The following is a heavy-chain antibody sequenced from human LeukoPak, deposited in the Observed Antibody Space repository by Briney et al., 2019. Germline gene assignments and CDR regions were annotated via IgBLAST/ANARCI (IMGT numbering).Heavy chain of an antibody. CDR2: ISTYNGNT. V-gene: IGHV1-18*01. CDR1: GYTFTNYG. D-gene: IGHD4-17*01. Sequence: GASVKVSCKASGYTFTNYGISWVRQAPGQGLEWLGWISTYNGNTNYAQKLQGRVTMTRDTSTSTVYMELSSLRSEDTAVYYCAREAMTTVTRIYYFDYWGQGTLVTVSS. J-gene: IGHJ4*02. CDR3: AREAMTTVTRIYYFDY.